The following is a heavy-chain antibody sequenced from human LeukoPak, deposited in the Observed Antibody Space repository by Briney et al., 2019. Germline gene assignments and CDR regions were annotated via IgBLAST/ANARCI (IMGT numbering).Heavy chain of an antibody. D-gene: IGHD1-26*01. CDR2: RSYDESNK. Sequence: GGSLRLSCAASGFTFSSYAMHWVRQAPGKGLEWVAVRSYDESNKYYAAPVKGRFTISRDNSKNTLYLHMNSLRLEDTAVYYCAKDLGGTYYGDAFDIWGQGTMVTVSS. CDR1: GFTFSSYA. CDR3: AKDLGGTYYGDAFDI. J-gene: IGHJ3*02. V-gene: IGHV3-30*18.